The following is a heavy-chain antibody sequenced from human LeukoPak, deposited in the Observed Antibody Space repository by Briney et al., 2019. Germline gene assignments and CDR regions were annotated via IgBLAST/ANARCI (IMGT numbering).Heavy chain of an antibody. CDR3: AKSSLDGYGDSYYYSYYYMDF. D-gene: IGHD4-17*01. CDR2: ISGSGGST. Sequence: GGSLRLSCAASGFTFSSYAMSWVRQAPGKGLEWVSAISGSGGSTYYADSVKGRFTISRDNSKNTLYLQMNSLRAEDTAVYYCAKSSLDGYGDSYYYSYYYMDFWGKGTTVTVSS. CDR1: GFTFSSYA. V-gene: IGHV3-23*01. J-gene: IGHJ6*03.